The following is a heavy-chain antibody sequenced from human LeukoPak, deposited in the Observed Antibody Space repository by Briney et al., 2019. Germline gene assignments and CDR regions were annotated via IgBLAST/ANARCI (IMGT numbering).Heavy chain of an antibody. Sequence: SETLSLTCAVYGGSFSGYYWSWIRQPPGKGLEWIGEINHSGSTNYNPSLKSRVTISVDTSKNQFSLKLSSVTAADTAVYYCARPKYGDAAYFALWGRGALVTVSS. CDR2: INHSGST. V-gene: IGHV4-34*01. CDR3: ARPKYGDAAYFAL. CDR1: GGSFSGYY. D-gene: IGHD4-17*01. J-gene: IGHJ2*01.